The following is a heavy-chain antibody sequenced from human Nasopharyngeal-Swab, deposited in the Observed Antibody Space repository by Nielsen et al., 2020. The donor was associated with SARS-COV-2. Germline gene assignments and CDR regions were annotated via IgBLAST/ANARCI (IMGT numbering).Heavy chain of an antibody. D-gene: IGHD2-15*01. J-gene: IGHJ3*02. CDR2: INHSGST. CDR1: GGSFSGYY. V-gene: IGHV4-34*01. Sequence: SETLSLTCAVYGGSFSGYYWSWIRQPPGKGLEWIGEINHSGSTNYNPSLKSRVTISVDTSKNQFSLKLSSVTAADTAVYYCARVGSGPRVGAFDIWGQGTMVTVSS. CDR3: ARVGSGPRVGAFDI.